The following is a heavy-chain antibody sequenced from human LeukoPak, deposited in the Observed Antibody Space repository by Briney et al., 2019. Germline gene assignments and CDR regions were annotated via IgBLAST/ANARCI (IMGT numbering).Heavy chain of an antibody. CDR2: IYHSRYT. CDR1: SVSFSGNY. J-gene: IGHJ4*02. Sequence: SETLSLTCAVYSVSFSGNYWSWIPQSPGKGLEWIGEIYHSRYTTYNPSLKSRVTISADTSEKQLSLSLTSVTAEDTALYYCARILCSHTDNTCYNYLVQGTLVTVSS. V-gene: IGHV4-34*01. CDR3: ARILCSHTDNTCYNY. D-gene: IGHD3-22*01.